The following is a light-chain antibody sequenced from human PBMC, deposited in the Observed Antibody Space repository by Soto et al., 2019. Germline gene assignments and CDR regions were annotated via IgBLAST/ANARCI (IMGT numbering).Light chain of an antibody. CDR2: EVS. Sequence: QSVLTQPASVSGSPGQSITISCTGTSSDVGGYNYVSWYQQQSGKAPKLMIHEVSNRPSGVSNRFSGSKSGNTASLTISGLQAEDEADYSCSSYTSRYVYVFGTVSNVTV. CDR1: SSDVGGYNY. CDR3: SSYTSRYVYV. J-gene: IGLJ1*01. V-gene: IGLV2-14*01.